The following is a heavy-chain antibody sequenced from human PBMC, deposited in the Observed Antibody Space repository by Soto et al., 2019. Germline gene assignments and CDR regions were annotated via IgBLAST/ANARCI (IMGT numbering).Heavy chain of an antibody. CDR2: ITSSGTEE. D-gene: IGHD6-19*01. Sequence: LRLSCAASGFTFSGSAMSWVRQAPGKGLEYVSSITSSGTEEFHADSVKGRFTMSRDNSKNMLFLQMNSLRAEDTAVYYCAKEGYSSGWYWDSWGQGALVTVSS. J-gene: IGHJ4*02. CDR3: AKEGYSSGWYWDS. CDR1: GFTFSGSA. V-gene: IGHV3-23*01.